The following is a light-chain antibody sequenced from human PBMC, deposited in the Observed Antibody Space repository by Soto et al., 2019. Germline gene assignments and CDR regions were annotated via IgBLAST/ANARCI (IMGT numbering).Light chain of an antibody. CDR2: GAS. V-gene: IGKV3-20*01. Sequence: EIVLTQSPGTLSLSPGERATLSCRASQSVSSSYLAWYQQKPGQAPRLLLYGASSRATGIPDRFSGSGSGTDFSFTISRLEPEDFAVYYCHQYDSPPLTFVVGTKVEIK. J-gene: IGKJ4*01. CDR3: HQYDSPPLT. CDR1: QSVSSSY.